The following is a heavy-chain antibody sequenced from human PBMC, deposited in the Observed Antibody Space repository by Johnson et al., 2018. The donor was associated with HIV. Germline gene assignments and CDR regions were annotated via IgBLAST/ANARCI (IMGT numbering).Heavy chain of an antibody. J-gene: IGHJ3*01. CDR1: GFTFSDYY. V-gene: IGHV3-11*04. CDR2: ISSSGSNI. Sequence: QVQLVESGGGLVKPGGSLRLSCAASGFTFSDYYMTWIRQAPGQGLEWVSYISSSGSNIYYADFVKGRFTISRDNAKNSLYLQMNSLRAEDTAVYYCASGENSGWSRVWGQGTMVNVSS. D-gene: IGHD6-19*01. CDR3: ASGENSGWSRV.